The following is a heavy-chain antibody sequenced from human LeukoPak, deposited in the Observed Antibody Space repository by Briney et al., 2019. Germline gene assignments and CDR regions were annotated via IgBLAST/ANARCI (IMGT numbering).Heavy chain of an antibody. V-gene: IGHV3-23*01. Sequence: GGSLRLSCAASGFTFSRHGMDWVRQAPGKGLEWVSAISGSGGSTYYADSVKGRFTISRDNSKNTLYLQMNSLRAEDTAVYYCAAQDIVVVPAAINRLSDYWGQGTLVTVSS. CDR1: GFTFSRHG. CDR3: AAQDIVVVPAAINRLSDY. J-gene: IGHJ4*02. CDR2: ISGSGGST. D-gene: IGHD2-2*01.